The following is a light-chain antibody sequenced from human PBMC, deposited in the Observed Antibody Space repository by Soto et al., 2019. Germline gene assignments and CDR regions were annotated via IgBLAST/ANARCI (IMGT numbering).Light chain of an antibody. Sequence: QSVLTQPPSASGTPGQRVTISCSGSSSNIGSNYVYWYQQLPGTAPKLLIYRNNQRPSGVPDRFSGSKSGTSASLAISGLRSEDKADYYCAAWDDSLSAWVFGGGTKLTVL. V-gene: IGLV1-47*01. CDR2: RNN. CDR3: AAWDDSLSAWV. J-gene: IGLJ3*02. CDR1: SSNIGSNY.